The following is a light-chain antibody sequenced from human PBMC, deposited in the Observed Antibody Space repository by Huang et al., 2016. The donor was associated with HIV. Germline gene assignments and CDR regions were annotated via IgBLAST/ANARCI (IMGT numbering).Light chain of an antibody. CDR2: AAT. J-gene: IGKJ2*01. CDR1: QSISSY. CDR3: QQTYITPLT. Sequence: DIQMTQSPSSLSASVGDRVTITCRASQSISSYLNWYQQKPGTAPKVLIYAATSLQSGVPSRFSGSGAGTVFTLTINNLQPEDSATYYCQQTYITPLTFGQGTKLEIK. V-gene: IGKV1-39*01.